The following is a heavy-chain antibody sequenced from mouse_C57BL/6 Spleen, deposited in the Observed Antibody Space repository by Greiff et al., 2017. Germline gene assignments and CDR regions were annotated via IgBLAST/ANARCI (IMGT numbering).Heavy chain of an antibody. J-gene: IGHJ4*01. CDR3: ARPYGSSYGYAMDY. D-gene: IGHD1-1*01. Sequence: DVKLVESGPGLVKPSQSLSLTCSVTGYSITSGYYWNWIRQFPGNKLEWMGYISYDGSNNYNPSLKNRISITRDTSKNQFFLKLNSVTTEDTATYYCARPYGSSYGYAMDYWGQGTSVTVSS. V-gene: IGHV3-6*01. CDR2: ISYDGSN. CDR1: GYSITSGYY.